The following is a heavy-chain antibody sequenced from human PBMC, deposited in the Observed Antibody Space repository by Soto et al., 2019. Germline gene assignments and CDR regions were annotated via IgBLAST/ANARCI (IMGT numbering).Heavy chain of an antibody. CDR1: VCSIMTDD. J-gene: IGHJ3*02. Sequence: KTSDTLSRTCTFSVCSIMTDDCSWILQPPGKGLEWIVYIYYSLSTNYHPSLNSRVNISVDTSKNQFSLRLSSVTAEDTAVYYCAYWGETEAFDIWGQGKMVTVS. V-gene: IGHV4-59*01. CDR3: AYWGETEAFDI. D-gene: IGHD7-27*01. CDR2: IYYSLST.